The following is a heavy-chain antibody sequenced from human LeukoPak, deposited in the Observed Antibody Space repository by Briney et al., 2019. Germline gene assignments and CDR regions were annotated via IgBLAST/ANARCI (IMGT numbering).Heavy chain of an antibody. CDR3: ARYSTSSGWFDP. V-gene: IGHV4-39*01. Sequence: PSETLSLTCTVSGGSISSSDYYWGWTRQPPGKGLEWIGSMHYSGSNAYSPSLKSRGIIFVDTSKNQFSLKLTYVTAADTAVDFCARYSTSSGWFDPWGQGSLVTVSS. CDR1: GGSISSSDYY. D-gene: IGHD6-6*01. J-gene: IGHJ5*02. CDR2: MHYSGSN.